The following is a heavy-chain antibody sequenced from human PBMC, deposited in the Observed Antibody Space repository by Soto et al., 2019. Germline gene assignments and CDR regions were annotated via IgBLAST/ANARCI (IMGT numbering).Heavy chain of an antibody. CDR3: ARDMGGYPWDWFDP. J-gene: IGHJ5*02. D-gene: IGHD3-16*01. CDR1: GYTFISYG. V-gene: IGHV1-18*01. Sequence: QVQLVQSGAEVKKPGASVKVSCKASGYTFISYGISWVRQAPGQGLEWMGWISVYNGNTNYAQKPQGRVTMTTDTSTSTAYMELRSLRSDDTAVYYCARDMGGYPWDWFDPWGQGTLVTVSS. CDR2: ISVYNGNT.